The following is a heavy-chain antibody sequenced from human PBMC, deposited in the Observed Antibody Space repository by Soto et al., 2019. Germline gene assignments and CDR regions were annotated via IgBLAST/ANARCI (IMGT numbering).Heavy chain of an antibody. D-gene: IGHD4-17*01. Sequence: QVQLVQSGAEVKKPGASVKVSCKASGYTFTTYGITWVRQAPGQGLEWMGWISVHSGNTNYAQKLQGRLTVTTDTSNNTAYMDLRSLRSDDTAVYYCARVVKAGDYGDYGRYYFDYWGHGTLVTVSS. CDR3: ARVVKAGDYGDYGRYYFDY. J-gene: IGHJ4*01. V-gene: IGHV1-18*04. CDR2: ISVHSGNT. CDR1: GYTFTTYG.